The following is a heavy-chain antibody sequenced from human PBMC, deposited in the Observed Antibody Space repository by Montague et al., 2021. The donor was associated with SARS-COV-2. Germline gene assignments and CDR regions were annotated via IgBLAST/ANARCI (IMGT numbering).Heavy chain of an antibody. CDR2: INSDGSST. CDR3: ARAPRRHYYDSTGFDAFDI. D-gene: IGHD3-22*01. CDR1: GFTFRSYW. J-gene: IGHJ3*02. V-gene: IGHV3-74*01. Sequence: PLRLSCAASGFTFRSYWMHWVRQAPGKGLVWVSRINSDGSSTTYADSVKGRFAISRDNAKNTLYLQMNSLRAEDTAVYYCARAPRRHYYDSTGFDAFDIWGQGTMVTVSS.